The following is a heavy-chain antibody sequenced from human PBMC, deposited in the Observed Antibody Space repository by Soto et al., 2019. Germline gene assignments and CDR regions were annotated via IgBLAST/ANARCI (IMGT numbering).Heavy chain of an antibody. CDR3: ARVPGYGSGGSCYSYPPDYYYYGMDV. D-gene: IGHD2-15*01. CDR2: IISIFGTA. J-gene: IGHJ6*02. Sequence: QVQLVQSGAEVKKPGSSVKVSCKASGGTFSSYAISWVRQAPGQGLEWMGGIISIFGTANYAQKFQGRVTITADESTSTAYMELSSLRSEDTAVYYCARVPGYGSGGSCYSYPPDYYYYGMDVWGQGTTVTVSS. V-gene: IGHV1-69*01. CDR1: GGTFSSYA.